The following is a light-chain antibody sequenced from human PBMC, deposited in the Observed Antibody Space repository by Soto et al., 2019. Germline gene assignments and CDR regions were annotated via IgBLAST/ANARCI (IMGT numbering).Light chain of an antibody. CDR3: QLGGT. J-gene: IGKJ1*01. Sequence: EIVLTQSPGTLSLSPGERATLSCRASQSVSSSYLAWYQQKPGQAPRLLTYGASSRATGIPDRFSGSGSGTGFTLTISRLEPEDFAVYYCQLGGTFGQGTKVDIK. CDR1: QSVSSSY. CDR2: GAS. V-gene: IGKV3-20*01.